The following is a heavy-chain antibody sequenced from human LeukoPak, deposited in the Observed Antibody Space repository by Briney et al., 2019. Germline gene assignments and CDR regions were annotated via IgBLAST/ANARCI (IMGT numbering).Heavy chain of an antibody. D-gene: IGHD3-9*01. CDR1: GLTFSTYT. J-gene: IGHJ4*02. Sequence: GGSLRLSCAASGLTFSTYTMNWVRQAPGKGLEWVSSISSGSSYIYYADSMKGRFTVSRDNAKNSLYLQMNSLKAEDTAVYFCASHYDIDYWGQGTLVTVSS. CDR2: ISSGSSYI. CDR3: ASHYDIDY. V-gene: IGHV3-21*06.